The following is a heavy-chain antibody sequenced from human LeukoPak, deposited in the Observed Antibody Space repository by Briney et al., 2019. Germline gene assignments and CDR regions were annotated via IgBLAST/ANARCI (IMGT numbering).Heavy chain of an antibody. V-gene: IGHV4-34*01. CDR1: GGSFSGYY. CDR2: INHSGST. J-gene: IGHJ4*02. CDR3: AKGTSSGWYYFDY. D-gene: IGHD6-19*01. Sequence: SETLSLTCAVYGGSFSGYYWNWIRQPPGKGLEWIGEINHSGSTNYNPSLKSRVTISVDTSKNQFSLKLDSVTAADTAVYYCAKGTSSGWYYFDYWGQGTLVTVSS.